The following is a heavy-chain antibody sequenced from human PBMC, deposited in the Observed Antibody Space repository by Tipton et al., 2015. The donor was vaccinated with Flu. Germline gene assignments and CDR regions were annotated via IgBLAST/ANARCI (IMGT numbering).Heavy chain of an antibody. J-gene: IGHJ4*02. CDR2: IYYRGST. CDR3: ARETGSNGWCVDN. V-gene: IGHV4-31*03. D-gene: IGHD6-19*01. Sequence: TLSLTCTVSGGSISSGGYYWSWIRQHPGKGLEWIGYIYYRGSTYYNPSLKSRVTISVDTSKNQFSLKLSSVTAADTAVYYCARETGSNGWCVDNWGQGTLVTVSA. CDR1: GGSISSGGYY.